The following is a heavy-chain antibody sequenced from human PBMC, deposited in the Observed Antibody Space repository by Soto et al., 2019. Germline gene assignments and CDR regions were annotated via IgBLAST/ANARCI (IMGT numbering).Heavy chain of an antibody. J-gene: IGHJ4*02. CDR3: ATALGCRSTSCTLDY. D-gene: IGHD2-2*01. CDR2: IIPVSGAA. Sequence: QVQLVQSGAEVKKPGSSVKVSCKASGGTFGSYAFSWVRQAPGQGLEWMGGIIPVSGAAHYAQKFQGRVTITADESTSTAYMELRSLSPQDTAVYYCATALGCRSTSCTLDYLGQGTRVIVSS. V-gene: IGHV1-69*01. CDR1: GGTFGSYA.